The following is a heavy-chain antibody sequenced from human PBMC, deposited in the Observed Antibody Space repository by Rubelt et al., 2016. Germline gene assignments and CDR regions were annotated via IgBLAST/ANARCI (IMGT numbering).Heavy chain of an antibody. V-gene: IGHV1-46*01. J-gene: IGHJ4*02. CDR1: GYTFSSNY. CDR2: INPSGGST. CDR3: ARGGGSGYNHFDY. Sequence: QVQLVQSGAEVKKPGASVKVSCKAFGYTFSSNYIHWVRKAPGQGLQWLAIINPSGGSTTYAQKFQGRVSLTRDTSISTVYMEMTNLGSEATAIYYCARGGGSGYNHFDYWGQGTLVTVSS. D-gene: IGHD5-12*01.